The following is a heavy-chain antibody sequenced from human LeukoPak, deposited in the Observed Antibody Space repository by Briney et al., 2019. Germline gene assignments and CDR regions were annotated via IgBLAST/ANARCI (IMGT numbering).Heavy chain of an antibody. CDR3: ARDLKGDAARRHTFDY. V-gene: IGHV3-48*03. Sequence: PGGSLRLSCAASGFTFSSYEMNWVRQAPGKGLEWVAYISGSTSTKYYADSVKGRFPISRDNAQKSLYLQMNSLRAEDTAVYYCARDLKGDAARRHTFDYWGQGTLVTVSS. CDR1: GFTFSSYE. J-gene: IGHJ4*02. CDR2: ISGSTSTK. D-gene: IGHD6-6*01.